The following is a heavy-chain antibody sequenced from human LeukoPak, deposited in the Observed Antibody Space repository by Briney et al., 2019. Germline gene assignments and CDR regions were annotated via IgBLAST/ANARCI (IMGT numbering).Heavy chain of an antibody. CDR2: IYHSGST. D-gene: IGHD6-19*01. Sequence: SETLSLTCTVSGYSISSGYYWGWIRQPPGKGLEWIGSIYHSGSTYYNPSLKSRVTISVDTSKNQFSLKLSSVTAADTAVYYCAKDNAYSSGWLYYFDYWGQGTLVTVSS. CDR1: GYSISSGYY. CDR3: AKDNAYSSGWLYYFDY. V-gene: IGHV4-38-2*02. J-gene: IGHJ4*02.